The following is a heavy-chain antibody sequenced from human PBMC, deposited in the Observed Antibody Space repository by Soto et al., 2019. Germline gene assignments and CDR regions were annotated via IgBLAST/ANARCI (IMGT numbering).Heavy chain of an antibody. CDR2: IIPILGIP. CDR3: ARDSGYCSGGSGQIGGPIDY. J-gene: IGHJ4*02. CDR1: GGTFSSYT. D-gene: IGHD2-15*01. Sequence: QVQLVQSGAEVKKPGSSVKVSCKASGGTFSSYTISWVRQAPGQGLEWMGRIIPILGIPTYAQKFQGRVTMTADKSTSTAYMELSSLRSEDTAVYYCARDSGYCSGGSGQIGGPIDYWGQGTLVTVSS. V-gene: IGHV1-69*08.